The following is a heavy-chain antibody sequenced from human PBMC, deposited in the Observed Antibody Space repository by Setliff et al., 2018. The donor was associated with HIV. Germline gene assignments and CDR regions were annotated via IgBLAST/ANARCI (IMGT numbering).Heavy chain of an antibody. J-gene: IGHJ3*02. CDR2: INYDENSE. Sequence: QPGGSLRLSCVGSGFTFTAHGMHWVRQAPDKGLEWVAFINYDENSEYYADSVKGRVTISRDNFRNTVDLQMNNLRPEDTAVYYCAKDGDYRSGDYDAFDIWGQGTMVTVSS. V-gene: IGHV3-30*02. CDR3: AKDGDYRSGDYDAFDI. D-gene: IGHD6-25*01. CDR1: GFTFTAHG.